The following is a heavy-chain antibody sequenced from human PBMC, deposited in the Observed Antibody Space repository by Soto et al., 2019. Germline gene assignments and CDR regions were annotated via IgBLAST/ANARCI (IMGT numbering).Heavy chain of an antibody. D-gene: IGHD2-2*02. CDR3: ARGEWQSLLYPLGY. J-gene: IGHJ4*02. V-gene: IGHV3-30-3*01. CDR1: GFTFSAYS. CDR2: TSFDGNNK. Sequence: QVQLVESGGGVVQPGRSLRLSCAASGFTFSAYSMHWVRQAPGKAPEWVAVTSFDGNNKFFAESVKGRFTISRDNSKNTVYLQLNSLRAEDTAVYYCARGEWQSLLYPLGYWGQGPLVTVSS.